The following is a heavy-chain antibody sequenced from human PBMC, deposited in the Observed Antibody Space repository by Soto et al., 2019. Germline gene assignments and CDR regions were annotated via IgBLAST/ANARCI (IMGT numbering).Heavy chain of an antibody. CDR2: IYYSGST. J-gene: IGHJ4*02. CDR3: ARAPKPGIAVAKEIYFDY. Sequence: PSETLSLTCTVSGGSISSSDYYWSWIRQPPGKGLEWIGYIYYSGSTYYNPSLKSRVTISVDTSKNQFSLKLSSVTAADTAVYYCARAPKPGIAVAKEIYFDYWGQGTLVTVSS. CDR1: GGSISSSDYY. D-gene: IGHD6-19*01. V-gene: IGHV4-30-4*01.